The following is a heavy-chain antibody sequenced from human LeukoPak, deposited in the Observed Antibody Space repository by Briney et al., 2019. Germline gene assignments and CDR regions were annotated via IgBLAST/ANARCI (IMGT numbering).Heavy chain of an antibody. CDR2: INPSGGST. Sequence: PWASVKVSCKASGYTFTSYYMHWVRQAPGQGLEWMGIINPSGGSTSYAQKFQGRVTMARDMSTSTVYMELSSLRSEDTAVYYCARDTAMVTTNYYYYYMDVWGKGTTVTVSS. CDR1: GYTFTSYY. CDR3: ARDTAMVTTNYYYYYMDV. D-gene: IGHD5-18*01. J-gene: IGHJ6*03. V-gene: IGHV1-46*01.